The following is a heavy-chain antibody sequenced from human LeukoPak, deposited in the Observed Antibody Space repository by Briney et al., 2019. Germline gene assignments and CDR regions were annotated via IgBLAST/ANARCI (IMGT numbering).Heavy chain of an antibody. CDR3: AKDDGSVWFGELSEGMDV. CDR1: GFTFSSYG. D-gene: IGHD3-10*01. J-gene: IGHJ6*02. V-gene: IGHV3-30*18. Sequence: PGGSLRLSCAASGFTFSSYGMHWVRQAPGKGLEWVAVISYDGSNKYYADSVKGRFTISRDNSKNTLYLQMNSLRAEDTAVYYCAKDDGSVWFGELSEGMDVWGRGTTVTVSS. CDR2: ISYDGSNK.